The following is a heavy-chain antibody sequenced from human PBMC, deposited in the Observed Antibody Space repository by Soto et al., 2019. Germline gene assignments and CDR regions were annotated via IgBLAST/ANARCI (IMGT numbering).Heavy chain of an antibody. J-gene: IGHJ4*02. CDR2: IDHDGPT. Sequence: EVQLVESGGGLVQPGGSLRLSCAGSGFIFSNYWMHWVRQAPGKGLEGVSRIDHDGPTDYADSVRGRFTISRDNAESTLYLQMNSLRPEDTAVYYCVRDSHGDYWGQGTLVTVSS. CDR3: VRDSHGDY. CDR1: GFIFSNYW. V-gene: IGHV3-74*01.